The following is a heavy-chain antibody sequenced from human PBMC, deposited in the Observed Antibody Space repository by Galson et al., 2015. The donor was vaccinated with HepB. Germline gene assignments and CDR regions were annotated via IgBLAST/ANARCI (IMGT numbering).Heavy chain of an antibody. D-gene: IGHD5-18*01. CDR1: GFTFSRHT. V-gene: IGHV3-48*01. CDR3: VRESLMAMVTFDL. CDR2: ISTNGVTI. Sequence: SLRLSCAASGFTFSRHTMSWVRQTPGKGLQWVSYISTNGVTIHYADSVKGRFTIARDDSKNKLYLQMNSLRAEDTAIYYCVRESLMAMVTFDLWGRGTLVTVSS. J-gene: IGHJ4*02.